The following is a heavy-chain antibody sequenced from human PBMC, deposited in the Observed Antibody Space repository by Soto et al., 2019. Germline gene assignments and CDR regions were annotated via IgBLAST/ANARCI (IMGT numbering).Heavy chain of an antibody. CDR3: ARGREDTSHGGYYYYGMDV. V-gene: IGHV1-18*01. D-gene: IGHD2-15*01. CDR1: VYTFKNYG. CDR2: ISTSNGNT. Sequence: QVQLVQSGTEVKRPGASVKVSCKASVYTFKNYGISWVRQAPGQGLEWMGWISTSNGNTNYAQKVQGRVTMTTDTSTRTTYMELRSLRSDDTAVYYCARGREDTSHGGYYYYGMDVWGQGTTVTVSS. J-gene: IGHJ6*02.